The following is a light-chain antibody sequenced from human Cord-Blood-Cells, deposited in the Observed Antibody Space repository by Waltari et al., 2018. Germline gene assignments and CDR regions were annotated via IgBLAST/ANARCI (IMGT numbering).Light chain of an antibody. V-gene: IGKV3-15*01. CDR1: QSVSSN. CDR3: QQYNNWPPFT. J-gene: IGKJ3*01. CDR2: GAS. Sequence: EIVMPKSPATLSVSPGERATLPCRASQSVSSNLAWYQQKPGQAPRLLIYGASTRATGIPARFSGSGSGTEFTLTISSLQSEDFAVYYCQQYNNWPPFTFGPGTKVDIK.